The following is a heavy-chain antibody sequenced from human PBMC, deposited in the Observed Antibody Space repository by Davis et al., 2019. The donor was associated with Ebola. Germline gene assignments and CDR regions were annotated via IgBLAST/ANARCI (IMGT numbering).Heavy chain of an antibody. J-gene: IGHJ4*02. D-gene: IGHD3-3*01. Sequence: GESLKISCAASGFTFSSYGMHWVRQAPGKGLEWVAVISYDGSNKYYADSVKGRFTIPRDNSKNTLYLQMNSLRAEDTAVYYCAKELDGITIFGAPLDYWGQGTLVTVSS. V-gene: IGHV3-30*18. CDR1: GFTFSSYG. CDR2: ISYDGSNK. CDR3: AKELDGITIFGAPLDY.